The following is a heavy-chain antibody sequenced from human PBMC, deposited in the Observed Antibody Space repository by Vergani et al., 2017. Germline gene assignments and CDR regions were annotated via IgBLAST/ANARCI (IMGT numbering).Heavy chain of an antibody. D-gene: IGHD2-2*01. Sequence: QVQLQQWGAGLLKPSETLSLTCAVYGGSFSGYYWSWIRQPPGKGLEWIGEINNSGSTNYNPSLKSRVTISVDTSKNQFSLKLSSVTAAYTAFYYCARGTPPDLIVVVPAAMSWFDPWGQGTLVTVSS. CDR1: GGSFSGYY. CDR3: ARGTPPDLIVVVPAAMSWFDP. CDR2: INNSGST. J-gene: IGHJ5*02. V-gene: IGHV4-34*01.